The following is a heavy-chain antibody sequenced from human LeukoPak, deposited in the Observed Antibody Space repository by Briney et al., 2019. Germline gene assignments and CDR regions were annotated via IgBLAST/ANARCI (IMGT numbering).Heavy chain of an antibody. D-gene: IGHD3-16*01. CDR3: ARDLGGGIDAFDI. V-gene: IGHV4-59*12. CDR1: GGSISSYY. J-gene: IGHJ3*02. Sequence: SETLSLTCTVSGGSISSYYWSWIRQPPGKGLEWIGYIYYSGSTNYNPSLKSRVTISVDTSKNQFSLKLSSVTAADTAVYYCARDLGGGIDAFDIWGQGTMVTVSS. CDR2: IYYSGST.